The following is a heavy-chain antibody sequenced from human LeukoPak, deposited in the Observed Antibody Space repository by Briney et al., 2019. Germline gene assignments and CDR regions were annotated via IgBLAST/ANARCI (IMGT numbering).Heavy chain of an antibody. J-gene: IGHJ4*02. CDR1: GFTFSNYA. CDR3: AKDYYDSSGYYYTFEY. D-gene: IGHD3-22*01. V-gene: IGHV3-23*01. CDR2: ISGSGGST. Sequence: PGGSLRLSCAASGFTFSNYAMSWVRQAPGKGLEWVSGISGSGGSTYYADSVKGRFTISRDNFKDTVYLEMSSLRAEDTAVYYCAKDYYDSSGYYYTFEYWGQGTLVTVSS.